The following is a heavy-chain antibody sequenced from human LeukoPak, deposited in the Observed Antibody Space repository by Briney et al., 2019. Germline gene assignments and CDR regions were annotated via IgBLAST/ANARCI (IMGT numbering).Heavy chain of an antibody. D-gene: IGHD6-19*01. CDR1: GGSISSGNW. Sequence: PSGTLSLTCAVSGGSISSGNWWSWVRQPPGKGLEWIGEIYHSGSTNYNPSLKSRVTISVDTSKNQFSLKLSSVTAADTAVYYCAREGTVAGNWYFDLWGRGTLVTVSS. CDR3: AREGTVAGNWYFDL. J-gene: IGHJ2*01. V-gene: IGHV4-4*02. CDR2: IYHSGST.